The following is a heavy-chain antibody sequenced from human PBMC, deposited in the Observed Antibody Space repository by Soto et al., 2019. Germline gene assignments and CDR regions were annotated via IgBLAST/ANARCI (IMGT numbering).Heavy chain of an antibody. J-gene: IGHJ6*03. D-gene: IGHD3-3*01. V-gene: IGHV1-8*01. Sequence: QVQLVQSGAEVKKPGASVKVSCKASGYTFPSYDINWVRQANGQRLEWMGWMNPNSGNTGYAQKFQGRVTRTRNTARSTAYMELSSLRSEDPAVYYWAGLEWPTGIYYYYNYMDVWGKGTTVTVSS. CDR3: AGLEWPTGIYYYYNYMDV. CDR2: MNPNSGNT. CDR1: GYTFPSYD.